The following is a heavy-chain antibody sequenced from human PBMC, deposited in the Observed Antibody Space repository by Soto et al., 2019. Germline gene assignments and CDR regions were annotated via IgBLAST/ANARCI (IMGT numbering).Heavy chain of an antibody. CDR2: INPSGGST. J-gene: IGHJ3*02. Sequence: ASVKVSCKASGYTFTSYYMHWVRQAPGQGLEWMGIINPSGGSTSYAQKFQGRVTMTRDTSTSTVYMELSSLRSEDTAVYYCAGALYDSIVLHHDAFDIGGKGTMVPASS. CDR3: AGALYDSIVLHHDAFDI. V-gene: IGHV1-46*01. CDR1: GYTFTSYY. D-gene: IGHD3-22*01.